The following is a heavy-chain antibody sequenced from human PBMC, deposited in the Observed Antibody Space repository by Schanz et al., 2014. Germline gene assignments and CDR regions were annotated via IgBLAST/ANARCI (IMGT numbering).Heavy chain of an antibody. CDR2: INPNSGAT. Sequence: QVQLVQSGSELKKPGASVKVSCKASGYTFTSYAMNWVRQAPGQGLEWMGWINPNSGATSSAQKFQGRVTMTRDTSSSTAYMDLSSLTSDDTAVYFCARDVGRPGHFWYFDLWGRGTLVTVSS. J-gene: IGHJ2*01. CDR3: ARDVGRPGHFWYFDL. D-gene: IGHD1-1*01. CDR1: GYTFTSYA. V-gene: IGHV1-2*02.